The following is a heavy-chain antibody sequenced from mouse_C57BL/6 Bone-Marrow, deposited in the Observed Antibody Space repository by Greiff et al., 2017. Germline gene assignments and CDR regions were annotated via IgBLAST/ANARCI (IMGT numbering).Heavy chain of an antibody. CDR1: GFTFSDYG. CDR3: ARVDY. J-gene: IGHJ2*01. V-gene: IGHV5-17*01. Sequence: EVQLMESGGGLVKPGGSLKLSCAASGFTFSDYGMHWVRQAPEKGLEWVAYISSGNSTMYYADTVKGRFTITSDNAKNTRFLQLTSLRSEDTAMYYCARVDYWGQGTTLTVSS. CDR2: ISSGNSTM.